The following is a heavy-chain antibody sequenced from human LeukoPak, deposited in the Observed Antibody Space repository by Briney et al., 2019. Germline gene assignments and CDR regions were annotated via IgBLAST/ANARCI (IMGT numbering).Heavy chain of an antibody. D-gene: IGHD2-2*01. CDR3: AKEGVICSSTSCYGYFDY. CDR2: IRFDGSNK. J-gene: IGHJ4*02. CDR1: GFTFSTYG. V-gene: IGHV3-30*02. Sequence: PGGSLRLSCAASGFTFSTYGMHWVRQAPGKGLEWVTLIRFDGSNKYYADFVKGRFTISRDNSKNTLYLQMNSLRAEDTAVYYCAKEGVICSSTSCYGYFDYWGQGTLVTVSS.